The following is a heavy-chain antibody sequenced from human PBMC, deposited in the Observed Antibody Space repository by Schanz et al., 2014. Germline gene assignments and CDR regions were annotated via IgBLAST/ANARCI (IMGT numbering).Heavy chain of an antibody. CDR3: AKELNRRGGQTNFYYYYGMDV. D-gene: IGHD5-12*01. CDR1: GFNFSNYD. Sequence: QVQLVESGGGVVQPGRSLRLSCAASGFNFSNYDIHWVRQAPGKGLEWVALIYYNGTNKYYADSVKGRFTISRDNSQKTLYLQMNSLGTKDTAVYYCAKELNRRGGQTNFYYYYGMDVWGQGTTVTVSS. CDR2: IYYNGTNK. J-gene: IGHJ6*02. V-gene: IGHV3-30*18.